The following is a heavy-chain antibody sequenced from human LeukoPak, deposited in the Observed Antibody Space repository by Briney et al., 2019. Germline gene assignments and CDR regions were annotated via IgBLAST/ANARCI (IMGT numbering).Heavy chain of an antibody. Sequence: PSETLSLTCSVSGASISGFYWSWLRQAPGKGLERIGYIYYSGNPYYNPSLKSRVTISVDTSKNQFSLKLSSVTAADTALYYCARDRANYADYRHAFDIWGQGTMVTVSS. D-gene: IGHD4-17*01. CDR1: GASISGFY. CDR2: IYYSGNP. V-gene: IGHV4-59*12. J-gene: IGHJ3*02. CDR3: ARDRANYADYRHAFDI.